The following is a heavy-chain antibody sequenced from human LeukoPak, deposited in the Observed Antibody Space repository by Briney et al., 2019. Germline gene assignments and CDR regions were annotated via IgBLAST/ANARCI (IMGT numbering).Heavy chain of an antibody. Sequence: SQTLSLTCAISGDSVSSNSAAWNWIRQSPSRGLEWLGRTYYRSKWYNDYAVSVKSRITINPDTSKNQFSLQLNSVTPEDTAVYYCARVGTMVRGVIIDNWFDPWGQGTLVTVSS. V-gene: IGHV6-1*01. CDR2: TYYRSKWYN. CDR1: GDSVSSNSAA. CDR3: ARVGTMVRGVIIDNWFDP. J-gene: IGHJ5*02. D-gene: IGHD3-10*01.